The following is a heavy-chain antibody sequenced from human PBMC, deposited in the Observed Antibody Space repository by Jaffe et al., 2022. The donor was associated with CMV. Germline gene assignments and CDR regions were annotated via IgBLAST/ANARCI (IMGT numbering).Heavy chain of an antibody. CDR1: GFTFSRYT. CDR3: ARVNSFGYAFDY. Sequence: EVQLVESGGGLVQPGGSLRLSCTASGFTFSRYTMNWVRQAPGKGLEWVSYISAGSSTIYYADSVKGRFTVSRDNAKNSLYLQMNSLRDEDTAVYYCARVNSFGYAFDYWGQGTLVTVSS. CDR2: ISAGSSTI. V-gene: IGHV3-48*02. J-gene: IGHJ4*02. D-gene: IGHD5-18*01.